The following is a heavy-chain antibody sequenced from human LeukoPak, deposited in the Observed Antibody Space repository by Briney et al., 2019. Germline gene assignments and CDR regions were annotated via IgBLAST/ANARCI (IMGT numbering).Heavy chain of an antibody. V-gene: IGHV3-11*01. D-gene: IGHD3-10*01. CDR2: ISSSGSTI. CDR3: ARDLWFRGDNWFDP. Sequence: GGSLRLSCAASGFTFSDYYMSWIRQAPGKGLEWVSYISSSGSTIYYADSVKGRFTISMDNAKNSLYLQMNSLRAEDTAVYYCARDLWFRGDNWFDPLGQGTLVTVSS. CDR1: GFTFSDYY. J-gene: IGHJ5*02.